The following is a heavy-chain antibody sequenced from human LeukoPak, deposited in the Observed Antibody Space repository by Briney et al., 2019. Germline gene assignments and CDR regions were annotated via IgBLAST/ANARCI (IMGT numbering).Heavy chain of an antibody. V-gene: IGHV4-30-4*01. CDR2: IYSTGNT. CDR1: GGPHKWCVRF. D-gene: IGHD5-18*01. J-gene: IGHJ4*02. Sequence: SETLSLTCSVSGGPHKWCVRFWLGTRPPPEKPLVWRGYIYSTGNTYYNPSLKSRVIISVDTSKNPFSLELNSVTAADTAVYYCARDSYSYGYGGFDYWGQGILVTVSS. CDR3: ARDSYSYGYGGFDY.